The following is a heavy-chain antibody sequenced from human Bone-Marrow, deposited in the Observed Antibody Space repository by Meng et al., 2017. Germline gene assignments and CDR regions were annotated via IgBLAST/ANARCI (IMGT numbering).Heavy chain of an antibody. CDR2: IIPIFGTA. CDR1: GCTFSSYS. V-gene: IGHV1-69*05. J-gene: IGHJ3*02. CDR3: ASYYDSSGYRPHDDFDI. D-gene: IGHD3-22*01. Sequence: SVKVSCKASGCTFSSYSISWVRQAPGQGLEWMGGIIPIFGTANYAQKFQGRVTITTDESTSTAYMELSSLRSEDTAVYYCASYYDSSGYRPHDDFDIWGQGTMVTVSS.